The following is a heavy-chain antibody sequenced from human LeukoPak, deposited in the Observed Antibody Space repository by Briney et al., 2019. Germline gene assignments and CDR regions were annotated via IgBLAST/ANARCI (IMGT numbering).Heavy chain of an antibody. Sequence: GGSLRLSCAASGFTVSSNYMSWVRQAPGKGLEWVSVIYSGGSTYYADSVKGRFTISRDNSKNTLYLQMNSLRAEDTAVYYYARGSIAAAGTLDYWGQGTLVTVSS. V-gene: IGHV3-53*01. CDR2: IYSGGST. CDR3: ARGSIAAAGTLDY. J-gene: IGHJ4*02. CDR1: GFTVSSNY. D-gene: IGHD6-13*01.